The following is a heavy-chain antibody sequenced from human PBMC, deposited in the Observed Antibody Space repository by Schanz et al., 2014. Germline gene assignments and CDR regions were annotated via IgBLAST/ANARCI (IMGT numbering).Heavy chain of an antibody. Sequence: QLMQSGSEVRKPGASVKVSCKASGYIFGSHGMTWVRQAPGQGPELMGWINAHTGNTQYAQKCQGRVNMTRDTVTTTVHLELTRLRTDDTAIYYCARVHIATYHYNSPGAFDICVQWTRVTVSS. D-gene: IGHD3-10*01. CDR2: INAHTGNT. CDR1: GYIFGSHG. CDR3: ARVHIATYHYNSPGAFDI. J-gene: IGHJ3*02. V-gene: IGHV1-18*01.